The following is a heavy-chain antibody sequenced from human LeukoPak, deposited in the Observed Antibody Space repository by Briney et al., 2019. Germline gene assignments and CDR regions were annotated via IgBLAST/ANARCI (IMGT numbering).Heavy chain of an antibody. D-gene: IGHD2-2*01. J-gene: IGHJ6*02. CDR2: ISGSGGST. Sequence: GGSLRLSCAASGFTFSSYAMSWVRQAPGKGLEWVSAISGSGGSTYYADSVKGRFTISRDNSKNTLYLQMNSLRAEDTAVYYCARDRAPYCSSTSCYRHYYGMDVWGQGTTVTVSS. CDR1: GFTFSSYA. V-gene: IGHV3-23*01. CDR3: ARDRAPYCSSTSCYRHYYGMDV.